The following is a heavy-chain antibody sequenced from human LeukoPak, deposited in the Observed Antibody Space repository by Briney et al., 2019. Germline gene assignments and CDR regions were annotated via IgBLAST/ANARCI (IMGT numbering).Heavy chain of an antibody. J-gene: IGHJ4*02. CDR3: ARGDWRSGHYYLSDY. CDR2: INHSGST. D-gene: IGHD3-22*01. CDR1: GGSFSGYY. V-gene: IGHV4-34*01. Sequence: SETLSLTCAVYGGSFSGYYWSWIRQPPGKGLEWIGEINHSGSTKYNPSLKSRVTISEDTSKNQFSLKLTSVTAADTAVYYCARGDWRSGHYYLSDYWGQGTLVTVSS.